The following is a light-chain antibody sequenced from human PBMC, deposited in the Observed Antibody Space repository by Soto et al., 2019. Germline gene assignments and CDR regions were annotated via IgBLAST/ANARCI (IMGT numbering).Light chain of an antibody. Sequence: DIQMTQSPSSVSASVGDRVTITCRASQVISNWLAWYQQKPGEAPKLLISAASSLQSGVPSRFSGSGSGTDFTLTINSLQPEDFATYYCQQGHSFPLTFGGGTKVEIK. CDR2: AAS. CDR1: QVISNW. V-gene: IGKV1D-12*01. CDR3: QQGHSFPLT. J-gene: IGKJ4*01.